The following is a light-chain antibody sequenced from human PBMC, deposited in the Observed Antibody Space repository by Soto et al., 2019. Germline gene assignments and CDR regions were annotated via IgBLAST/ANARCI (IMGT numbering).Light chain of an antibody. CDR1: SSNIGNNF. J-gene: IGLJ1*01. Sequence: QSALTQPPSVSAAPGQKVTISCSGSSSNIGNNFVSWFQQLPGAAPKVLIYDNDKRPSGIPDRFSGSKSGTSATLDITGLQTGDEADYYCGTWDSRLSVVVFGTGTKVTVL. CDR3: GTWDSRLSVVV. V-gene: IGLV1-51*01. CDR2: DND.